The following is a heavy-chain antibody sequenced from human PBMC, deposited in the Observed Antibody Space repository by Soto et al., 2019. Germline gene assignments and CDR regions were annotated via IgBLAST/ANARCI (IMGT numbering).Heavy chain of an antibody. D-gene: IGHD2-2*01. V-gene: IGHV1-69*13. Sequence: SVKVSCNASGGTFSSYAISWVRQAPGQGLEWMGGIIPMFGSATYGQKFRGRVTITADESTSTAYMDLSSLRSEDSALYYCARGTRDCSTTSCYSPQGYYRHDMDVWGPGTTVTVSS. CDR1: GGTFSSYA. CDR3: ARGTRDCSTTSCYSPQGYYRHDMDV. CDR2: IIPMFGSA. J-gene: IGHJ6*02.